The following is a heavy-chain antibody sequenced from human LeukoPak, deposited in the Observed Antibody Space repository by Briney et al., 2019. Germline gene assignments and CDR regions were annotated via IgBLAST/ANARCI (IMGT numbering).Heavy chain of an antibody. CDR1: GGSISSSSYY. J-gene: IGHJ3*02. CDR2: IYYSGST. CDR3: AREITMIVVTDAFDI. D-gene: IGHD3-22*01. Sequence: SETLSLTCTVSGGSISSSSYYWGWIRQPPGKGLEWIGSIYYSGSTYYNPSLKSRVTISVDTSKNQFSLKLSSVAAADTAVYYCAREITMIVVTDAFDIWGQGTMVTVSS. V-gene: IGHV4-39*02.